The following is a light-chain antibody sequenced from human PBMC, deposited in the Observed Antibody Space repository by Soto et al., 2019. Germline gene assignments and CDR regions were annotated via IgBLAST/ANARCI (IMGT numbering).Light chain of an antibody. J-gene: IGLJ1*01. CDR2: EVN. CDR1: SSDIGGYNY. CDR3: SSYAGSNNYV. Sequence: QSALTQPPSASGSPGQSVTISCTGTSSDIGGYNYVSWYQQHPGNCPKLMIYEVNKRPSGVPDRFSGSKSGNTASLTVDGLQAEYEADYYCSSYAGSNNYVFGTGTKLTVL. V-gene: IGLV2-8*01.